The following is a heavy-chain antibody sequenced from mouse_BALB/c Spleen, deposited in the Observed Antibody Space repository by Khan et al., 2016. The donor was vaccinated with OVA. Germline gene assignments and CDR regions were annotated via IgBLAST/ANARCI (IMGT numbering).Heavy chain of an antibody. Sequence: EVQLQESGPGLVKPSQSLSLTCSVTGYSITSGYFWNWIRQFPGNNLEWMGYIRYDGNSNYTPSLKNRISITRDTPKNQFFLRLNSVTPEDTATYYCARGGSSGPAWFTYWGQGTLFTVSA. CDR2: IRYDGNS. J-gene: IGHJ3*01. CDR1: GYSITSGYF. V-gene: IGHV3-6*02. CDR3: ARGGSSGPAWFTY. D-gene: IGHD3-1*01.